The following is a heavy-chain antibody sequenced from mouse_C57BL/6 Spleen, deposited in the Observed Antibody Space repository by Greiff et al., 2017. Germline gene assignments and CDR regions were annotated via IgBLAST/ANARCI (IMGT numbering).Heavy chain of an antibody. CDR2: IDPETGGT. CDR1: GYTFTDYE. V-gene: IGHV1-15*01. Sequence: QVQLQQSGAELVRPGASVTLSCKASGYTFTDYEMHWVKQTPVHGLEWIGAIDPETGGTAYNQKFKGKATLTVDTSSSTAYMQLSSLTSEDSAVYYCARRVYYGTSWFAYWGQGTLVTVSA. D-gene: IGHD1-1*01. J-gene: IGHJ3*01. CDR3: ARRVYYGTSWFAY.